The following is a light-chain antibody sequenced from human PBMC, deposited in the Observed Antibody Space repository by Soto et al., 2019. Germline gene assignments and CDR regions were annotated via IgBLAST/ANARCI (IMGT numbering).Light chain of an antibody. J-gene: IGKJ4*01. V-gene: IGKV1-5*03. CDR2: KAS. CDR1: QSISSW. CDR3: QQYESYPMT. Sequence: DSQMTQYPSTLSASIGDRVTITCRAGQSISSWLAWYQQKPGKAPKLLISKASTLQSGVPPRFSGSGSGTEFALNISSLQPDDFATYSCQQYESYPMTFGGGTKVEIK.